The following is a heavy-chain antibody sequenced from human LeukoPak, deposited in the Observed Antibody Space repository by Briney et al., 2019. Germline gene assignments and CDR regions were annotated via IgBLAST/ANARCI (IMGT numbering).Heavy chain of an antibody. Sequence: NRGGSLRLSCAASGFTFSDYYMGWIRQAPGKGLEWVSSISSSSSYIYYADSVKGRFTISRDNAKNSLYLQMNSLRAEDTAVYYCARVGRGWSSSVYYFDYWGQGTLVTVSS. CDR3: ARVGRGWSSSVYYFDY. CDR2: ISSSSSYI. D-gene: IGHD6-19*01. J-gene: IGHJ4*02. CDR1: GFTFSDYY. V-gene: IGHV3-11*06.